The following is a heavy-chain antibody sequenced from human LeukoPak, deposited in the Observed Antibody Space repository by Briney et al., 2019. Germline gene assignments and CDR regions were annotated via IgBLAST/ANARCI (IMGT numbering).Heavy chain of an antibody. J-gene: IGHJ4*02. CDR2: ISYDGSNK. V-gene: IGHV3-30-3*01. Sequence: GGSLRLSCAASGFTFSDHYIDWVRQAPGKGLEWVAVISYDGSNKYYADSVKGRFTISRDNSKNTLYLQMNSLRAEDTAVYYCARDVRDYYDSRGHYDYWGQGTLVTVSS. CDR1: GFTFSDHY. CDR3: ARDVRDYYDSRGHYDY. D-gene: IGHD3-22*01.